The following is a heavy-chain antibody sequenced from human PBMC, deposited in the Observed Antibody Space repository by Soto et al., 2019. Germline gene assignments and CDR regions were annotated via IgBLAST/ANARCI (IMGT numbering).Heavy chain of an antibody. CDR3: TTDPGDYEDF. CDR1: GITFTNAW. V-gene: IGHV3-15*01. J-gene: IGHJ4*02. D-gene: IGHD4-17*01. CDR2: IKNKADGGTT. Sequence: EVRLVESGGDLVKPGGCLRLSCAASGITFTNAWMSWVRQAPGKGLEWVGRIKNKADGGTTDYAAPVRGRFTISRDDSKNTLVLQMNSLETEDTAVYYCTTDPGDYEDFWGQGTLVTVSS.